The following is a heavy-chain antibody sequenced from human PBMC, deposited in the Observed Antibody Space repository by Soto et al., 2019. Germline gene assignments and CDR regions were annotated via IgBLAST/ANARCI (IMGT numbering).Heavy chain of an antibody. CDR2: ISAYNGNT. CDR1: GYTFTSYG. V-gene: IGHV1-18*01. Sequence: GASVKVSCKASGYTFTSYGISWVRQAPGQGLEWMGWISAYNGNTNYAQKLQGRVTMTTDTSTSTAYMELRSLRSDDTAVYYCARWKYSSSWFISKDNWFYPWGQRTLVTVSS. J-gene: IGHJ5*02. CDR3: ARWKYSSSWFISKDNWFYP. D-gene: IGHD6-13*01.